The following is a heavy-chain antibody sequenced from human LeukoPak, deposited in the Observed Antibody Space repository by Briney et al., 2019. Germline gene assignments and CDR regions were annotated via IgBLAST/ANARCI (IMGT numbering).Heavy chain of an antibody. V-gene: IGHV3-7*01. CDR1: GFTFSIYW. Sequence: PGGSLRLSCAASGFTFSIYWMNWVRQALGKGLEWVAHIQQDGGEKYYVDSVKGRFTISRDNVKNSLFLQMNSLRAEDTAVYYCARDANYGDYDPVIYYMDVWGKGTTVTVSS. D-gene: IGHD4-17*01. J-gene: IGHJ6*03. CDR3: ARDANYGDYDPVIYYMDV. CDR2: IQQDGGEK.